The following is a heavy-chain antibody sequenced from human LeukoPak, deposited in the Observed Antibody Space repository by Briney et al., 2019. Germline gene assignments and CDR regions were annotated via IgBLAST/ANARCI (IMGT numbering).Heavy chain of an antibody. Sequence: ASVKVSCKTSGYIFTRFGISWVRQAPGQGLEWMGWTSGYDGHTKYAQKLQGRVTLTTDTSTSTAYMDLRSLGSDDTAVYFCARDRDLGAVAGTFDPWGQGTLVTVSS. CDR3: ARDRDLGAVAGTFDP. CDR2: TSGYDGHT. CDR1: GYIFTRFG. D-gene: IGHD6-19*01. J-gene: IGHJ5*02. V-gene: IGHV1-18*01.